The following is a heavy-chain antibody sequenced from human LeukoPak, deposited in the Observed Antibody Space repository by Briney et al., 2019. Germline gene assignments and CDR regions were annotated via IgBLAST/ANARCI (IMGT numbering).Heavy chain of an antibody. CDR3: ARDTNGWYKVFDY. CDR2: IDHSGGT. J-gene: IGHJ4*02. V-gene: IGHV4-34*01. D-gene: IGHD6-19*01. CDR1: GASFSGFY. Sequence: SETLSLTCAVSGASFSGFYWSWIRQLPGKGLEWIGQIDHSGGTTYNPSLKSRVTMSLDTSKNQFSLKLSSVTAADTAMYYCARDTNGWYKVFDYWGQGTLVTVSS.